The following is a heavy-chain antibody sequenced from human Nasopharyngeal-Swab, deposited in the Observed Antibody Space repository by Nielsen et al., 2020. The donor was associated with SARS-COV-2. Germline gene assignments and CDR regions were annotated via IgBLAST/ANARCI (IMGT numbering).Heavy chain of an antibody. CDR3: ARGSPPLGYCSGGSCYSFDY. V-gene: IGHV1-69*13. D-gene: IGHD2-15*01. CDR2: IIPIFGTA. CDR1: GGTFSSYA. J-gene: IGHJ4*02. Sequence: SVKVSCKASGGTFSSYAISWVRQAPGQGLEWMGGIIPIFGTANYAQKFQGRVTITADESTSTAYMGLSSLRSEDTAVYYCARGSPPLGYCSGGSCYSFDYWGQGTLVTVSS.